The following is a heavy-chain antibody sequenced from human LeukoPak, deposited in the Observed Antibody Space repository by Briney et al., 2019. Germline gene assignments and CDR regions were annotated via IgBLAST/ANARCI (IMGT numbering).Heavy chain of an antibody. V-gene: IGHV3-23*01. D-gene: IGHD4-17*01. CDR2: ISGSGGST. Sequence: SGGSLRLSCAASGFTFSSYAMSWVRQAPGKGLEWVSAISGSGGSTYYADSVKGRFTISRDNSKNTLYLQMNSLRAEDTAVYYCASRLKNPSDYGLSKYYFDSWGQGTLVTVSS. CDR3: ASRLKNPSDYGLSKYYFDS. J-gene: IGHJ4*02. CDR1: GFTFSSYA.